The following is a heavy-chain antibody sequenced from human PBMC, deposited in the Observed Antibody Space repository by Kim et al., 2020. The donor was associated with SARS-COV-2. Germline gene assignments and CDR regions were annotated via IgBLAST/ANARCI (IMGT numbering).Heavy chain of an antibody. Sequence: GGSLRLSCAASGFTFSSYEMNWVRQAPGKGLEWVSYISSSGSTIYYADSVKGRFTISRDNAKNSLYLQMNSLRAEDTAVYYCARGGVTMIVVVKMDAFDIWGQGTMVTVSS. CDR1: GFTFSSYE. V-gene: IGHV3-48*03. D-gene: IGHD3-22*01. J-gene: IGHJ3*02. CDR2: ISSSGSTI. CDR3: ARGGVTMIVVVKMDAFDI.